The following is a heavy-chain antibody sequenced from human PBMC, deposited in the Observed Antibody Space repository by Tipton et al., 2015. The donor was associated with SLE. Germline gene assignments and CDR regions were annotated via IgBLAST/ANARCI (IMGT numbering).Heavy chain of an antibody. J-gene: IGHJ5*02. Sequence: TLSLTCTVSGYSISSGYYWGWIRQPPGKGLEWIGSIYHSGSTYYNPSLKSRVTISVDTSKNQFSLKLSSVTAADTAVYYCAREGRSSSWYGWFDPWGQGTLVTVSS. CDR1: GYSISSGYY. V-gene: IGHV4-38-2*02. CDR3: AREGRSSSWYGWFDP. CDR2: IYHSGST. D-gene: IGHD6-13*01.